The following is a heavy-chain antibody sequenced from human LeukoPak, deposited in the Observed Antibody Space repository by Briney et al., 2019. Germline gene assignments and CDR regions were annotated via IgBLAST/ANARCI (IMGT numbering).Heavy chain of an antibody. CDR3: ARVDYYGSGSYSLPV. D-gene: IGHD3-10*01. V-gene: IGHV3-21*01. CDR1: GFTLSSYS. J-gene: IGHJ6*02. CDR2: ISSSSSYI. Sequence: GGSLRLSCAASGFTLSSYSMNWVRQAPGKGLEWASSISSSSSYIYYADSVKGRFTISRVNAKNSLYLQMNSLRAEDTAVYYCARVDYYGSGSYSLPVWGQGTTVTVSS.